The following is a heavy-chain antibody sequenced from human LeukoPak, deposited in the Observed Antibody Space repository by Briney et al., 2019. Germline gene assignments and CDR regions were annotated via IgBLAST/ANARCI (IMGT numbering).Heavy chain of an antibody. V-gene: IGHV3-7*04. Sequence: GGSLRLSCAASGFTFSSYWMSWVRQAPGKGLEWVAHIKEDGCVTYYVDSVKGRFTISRDNAKNLLYLQMNSLRADGTAVYYCGREGPGGATILDYWGRGTLVSVSS. J-gene: IGHJ4*02. CDR1: GFTFSSYW. CDR2: IKEDGCVT. D-gene: IGHD1-26*01. CDR3: GREGPGGATILDY.